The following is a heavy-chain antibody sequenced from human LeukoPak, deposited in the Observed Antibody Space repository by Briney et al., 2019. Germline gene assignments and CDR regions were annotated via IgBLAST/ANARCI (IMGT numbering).Heavy chain of an antibody. CDR1: AYSFTSYW. J-gene: IGHJ4*02. Sequence: PGESLKISCKGSAYSFTSYWIGWVRQMPGKGLEWMGIIYPDDSDTRYSPSFQGQVTISVDKSISTAYLQWGSLKASDTAMYYCARALAESENWNFDYWGQGTLVTVSS. CDR3: ARALAESENWNFDY. CDR2: IYPDDSDT. V-gene: IGHV5-51*01. D-gene: IGHD1-1*01.